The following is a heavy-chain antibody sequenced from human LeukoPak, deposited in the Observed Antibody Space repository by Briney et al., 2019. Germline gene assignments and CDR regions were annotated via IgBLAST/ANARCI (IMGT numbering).Heavy chain of an antibody. CDR1: GFTFSSYA. J-gene: IGHJ4*02. V-gene: IGHV3-23*01. CDR3: ARASDREMATSSEFDY. CDR2: ISGSGGST. Sequence: GGSLRLSCAASGFTFSSYAMSWVRQAPGKGLEWVSAISGSGGSTYYADSVKGRFTISRDNAKNSLYLQMNSLRAEDTAVYYCARASDREMATSSEFDYWGQGTLVTVSS. D-gene: IGHD5-24*01.